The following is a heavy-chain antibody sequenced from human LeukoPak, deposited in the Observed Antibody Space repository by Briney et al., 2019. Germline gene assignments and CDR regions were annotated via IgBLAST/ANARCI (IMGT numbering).Heavy chain of an antibody. CDR2: INHSGST. J-gene: IGHJ5*02. D-gene: IGHD5-18*01. CDR3: APRGDIEHSYGYGKWFDP. CDR1: GGSFSGYY. Sequence: SETLSLTCAVYGGSFSGYYWSWICQPPGKGLEWIGEINHSGSTNYNASLKSRVTISVDTSKNQFSLRLSSVAAADTAVYYCAPRGDIEHSYGYGKWFDPWGQGTRVTVSS. V-gene: IGHV4-34*01.